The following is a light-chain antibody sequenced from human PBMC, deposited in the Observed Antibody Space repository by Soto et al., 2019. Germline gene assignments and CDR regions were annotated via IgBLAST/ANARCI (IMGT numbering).Light chain of an antibody. Sequence: DIQMTQSPSTLSASVGDRVTITCRASQSIGRFLAWYQHQPGKAPKLLIYAASNLQAGVPSRFSGSGSGTDFTLTISSLQPEDVAAYYCQKYNSAPLTFGGGTKVDIK. CDR2: AAS. CDR3: QKYNSAPLT. J-gene: IGKJ4*01. CDR1: QSIGRF. V-gene: IGKV1-27*01.